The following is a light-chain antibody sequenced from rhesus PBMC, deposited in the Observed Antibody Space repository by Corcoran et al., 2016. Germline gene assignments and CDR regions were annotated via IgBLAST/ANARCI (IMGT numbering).Light chain of an antibody. CDR3: SSYAGSNTYV. CDR1: SSDIGGYNY. Sequence: QAALTQPRSVSGSPGQSVTISYPGTSSDIGGYNYVSWYQHDPGTAHKLMIYEFIKRPAGVSDRFSGSKSGNTASLTISGLQSEDEADYYCSSYAGSNTYVFGSGTKLTVL. J-gene: IGLJ6*01. CDR2: EFI. V-gene: IGLV2-32*02.